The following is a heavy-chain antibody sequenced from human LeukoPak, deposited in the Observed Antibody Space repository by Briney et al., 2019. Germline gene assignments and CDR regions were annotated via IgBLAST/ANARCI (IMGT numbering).Heavy chain of an antibody. J-gene: IGHJ4*02. V-gene: IGHV1-2*02. CDR2: INPNSGGT. D-gene: IGHD5-24*01. CDR3: ARARMSRDGYNWDY. Sequence: GASVKVSCKASGGTFSSYAISWVRQAPGQGLEWMGGINPNSGGTNYAQKFQGRVTMTRDTSISTAYMELSRLRSDDTAVYYCARARMSRDGYNWDYWGQGTLVTVSS. CDR1: GGTFSSYA.